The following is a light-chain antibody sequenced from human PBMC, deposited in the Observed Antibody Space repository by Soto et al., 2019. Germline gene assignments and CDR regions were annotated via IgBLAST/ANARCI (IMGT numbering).Light chain of an antibody. J-gene: IGKJ2*01. CDR1: QSISSW. V-gene: IGKV1-5*03. CDR3: QLSNTVPYT. Sequence: DIQMTQSPSTLSASVGDRVTITCRASQSISSWLAWYQQKPGKAPKLLIYKASSLESGVPSRFSGSGSGTEFTLTISSLQPDDFATYFCQLSNTVPYTFGQGTKVDIK. CDR2: KAS.